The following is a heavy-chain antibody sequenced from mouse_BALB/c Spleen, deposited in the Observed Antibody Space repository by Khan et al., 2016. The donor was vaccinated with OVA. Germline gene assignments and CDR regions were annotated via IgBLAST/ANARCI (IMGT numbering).Heavy chain of an antibody. CDR2: IFPGSVST. V-gene: IGHV1-9*01. J-gene: IGHJ3*01. CDR1: GYTFSSYW. Sequence: QVRLQQSGGDLMKPGASVKISCKATGYTFSSYWIEWVKQRPGHGLEWIGQIFPGSVSTTYNEKFKGKATFTADTSSNTAYMQLRSLTSEESAVYYCARGGYGGFAYWGQGTLVTVAA. CDR3: ARGGYGGFAY. D-gene: IGHD2-2*01.